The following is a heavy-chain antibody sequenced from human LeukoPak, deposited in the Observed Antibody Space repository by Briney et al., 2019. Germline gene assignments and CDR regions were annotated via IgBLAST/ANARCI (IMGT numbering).Heavy chain of an antibody. CDR2: IIPIFGTA. J-gene: IGHJ4*02. D-gene: IGHD5-18*01. Sequence: LVKVSCKASGGTFSSYAISWVRQAPGQGLEWMGGIIPIFGTANYAQKFQGRVTITADESTSTAYMELSSLRSEDTAVYYCASSPVTWIQLWFGYWGQGTLVTVSS. CDR1: GGTFSSYA. V-gene: IGHV1-69*13. CDR3: ASSPVTWIQLWFGY.